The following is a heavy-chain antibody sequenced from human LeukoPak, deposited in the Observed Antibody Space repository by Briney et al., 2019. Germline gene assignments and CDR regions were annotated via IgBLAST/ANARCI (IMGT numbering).Heavy chain of an antibody. D-gene: IGHD1-26*01. J-gene: IGHJ2*01. V-gene: IGHV4-59*01. Sequence: KPSETLSLTCTVSGGSISSYYWSWIRQPPGKGLEWIGYIYYSGSTNYNPSLKSRVTISVDTSKNQFSLKLSSVTAADTAVYYCARDSGSTPGYWYFDLWGRGTLVSVSS. CDR3: ARDSGSTPGYWYFDL. CDR2: IYYSGST. CDR1: GGSISSYY.